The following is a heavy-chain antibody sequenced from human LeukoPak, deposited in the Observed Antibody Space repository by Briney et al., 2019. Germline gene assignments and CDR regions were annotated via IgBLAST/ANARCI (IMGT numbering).Heavy chain of an antibody. CDR1: GESFSDYY. CDR3: ARGRSLHYFDY. V-gene: IGHV4-34*01. Sequence: SETLSLTCGFYGESFSDYYWGWIRQPPGKGPEWIGETNHTGSTNYNPSLKSRVTISVDTSRNQFSLRLTSVTAADTAVYYCARGRSLHYFDYWGQGTLVTVSS. CDR2: TNHTGST. J-gene: IGHJ4*02.